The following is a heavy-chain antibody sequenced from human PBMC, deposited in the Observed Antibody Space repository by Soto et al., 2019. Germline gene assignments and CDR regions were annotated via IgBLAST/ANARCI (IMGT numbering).Heavy chain of an antibody. CDR2: ISAYNGNT. V-gene: IGHV1-18*01. D-gene: IGHD1-7*01. CDR1: GYTFSSYG. Sequence: QVQLVQSGAEVKKPGASVKVSCKASGYTFSSYGISWVRQAPGQGLEWMGRISAYNGNTNYAQKLQGRVTMTTDTSTSPAYIELRSLRSDDTAVYYCARDRGYNWNYGWFDPWGQGTLVTVSS. J-gene: IGHJ5*02. CDR3: ARDRGYNWNYGWFDP.